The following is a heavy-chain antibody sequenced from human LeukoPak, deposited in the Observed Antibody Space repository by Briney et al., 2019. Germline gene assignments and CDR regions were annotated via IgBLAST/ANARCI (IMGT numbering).Heavy chain of an antibody. Sequence: SETLSLTCTVSGGSISSGGYYWSWIRQHPGEGLEWIGYIYYSGSTYYNPSLKSRVTISVDTSKNQFSLKLSSVTAADTAVYYCARVQFSGSRVFDYWGQGTLVTVSS. CDR1: GGSISSGGYY. D-gene: IGHD1-26*01. CDR3: ARVQFSGSRVFDY. CDR2: IYYSGST. J-gene: IGHJ4*02. V-gene: IGHV4-31*03.